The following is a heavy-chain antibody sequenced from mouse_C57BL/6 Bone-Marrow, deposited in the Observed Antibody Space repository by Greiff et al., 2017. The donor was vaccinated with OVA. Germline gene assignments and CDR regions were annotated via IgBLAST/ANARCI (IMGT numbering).Heavy chain of an antibody. CDR3: ARTPLLNAMDY. V-gene: IGHV1-42*01. CDR1: GYSFTGYY. J-gene: IGHJ4*01. Sequence: EVKLVESGPELVKPGASVKISCKASGYSFTGYYMNWVKQSPEKSLEWIGEINPSTGGTTYNQKFKAKATLTVDKSSSTAYMQLKSLTSEDSAVYYCARTPLLNAMDYWGQGTSVTVSS. D-gene: IGHD2-10*01. CDR2: INPSTGGT.